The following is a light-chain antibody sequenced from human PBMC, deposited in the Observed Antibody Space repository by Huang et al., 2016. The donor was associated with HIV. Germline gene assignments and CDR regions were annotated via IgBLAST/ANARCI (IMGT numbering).Light chain of an antibody. CDR3: QQYNSYPYT. CDR1: QSIGGW. V-gene: IGKV1-5*01. CDR2: DAS. J-gene: IGKJ2*01. Sequence: DIQMTQSPSTLSAAVGDRVTITCRASQSIGGWLAWYQQKPGKAPNRLIYDASSLEGGVPSRFSGSRSGTEFTLTITRLQPDDAAIYHCQQYNSYPYTFGQGTKLEI.